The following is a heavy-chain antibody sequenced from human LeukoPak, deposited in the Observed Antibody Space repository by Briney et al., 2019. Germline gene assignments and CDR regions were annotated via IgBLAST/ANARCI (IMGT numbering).Heavy chain of an antibody. CDR2: INPNSGGT. V-gene: IGHV1-2*06. Sequence: ASVKVSCKASGYTFTGYYMHWVRQAPGQGLEWMGRINPNSGGTNYAQKFQGRVTMTRDTSISTANMELSRLRSDDTAVYYCASLVLRFPGGAREFDPWGQGTLVTVSS. CDR3: ASLVLRFPGGAREFDP. J-gene: IGHJ5*02. D-gene: IGHD3-3*01. CDR1: GYTFTGYY.